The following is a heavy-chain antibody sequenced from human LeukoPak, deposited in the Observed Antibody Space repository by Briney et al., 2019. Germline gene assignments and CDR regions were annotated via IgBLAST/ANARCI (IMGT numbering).Heavy chain of an antibody. CDR1: GYTFTGYY. J-gene: IGHJ5*02. CDR3: AREHYYGSGSYYTNWFDP. V-gene: IGHV1-2*02. D-gene: IGHD3-10*01. Sequence: ASVKVSCKASGYTFTGYYMHWVRQAPGQGLEWMGWIDLNSGGTNYAQKFQGRVTMTRDTSISTAYMELSRLRSDDTAVYYCAREHYYGSGSYYTNWFDPWGQGTLVTVSS. CDR2: IDLNSGGT.